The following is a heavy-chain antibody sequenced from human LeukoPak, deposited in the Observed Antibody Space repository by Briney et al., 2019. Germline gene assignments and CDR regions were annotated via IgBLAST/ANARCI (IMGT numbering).Heavy chain of an antibody. CDR3: ARLHKTYSSSWNFDY. CDR2: IYTSGST. J-gene: IGHJ4*02. Sequence: SETLSLTCTVSGGSISSGSYYWSWIRQPAGKGLEWIGRIYTSGSTNYNPSLKSRVTISVDTSKNQFSLKLSSVTAADTAVYYCARLHKTYSSSWNFDYWGQGTLVTVSS. V-gene: IGHV4-61*02. CDR1: GGSISSGSYY. D-gene: IGHD6-13*01.